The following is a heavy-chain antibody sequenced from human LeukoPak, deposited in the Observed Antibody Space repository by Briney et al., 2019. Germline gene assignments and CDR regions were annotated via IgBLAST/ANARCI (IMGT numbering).Heavy chain of an antibody. J-gene: IGHJ4*02. V-gene: IGHV4-39*07. D-gene: IGHD3-9*01. CDR2: IYYSGST. CDR1: GGSISSSSYY. Sequence: SETLSLTCTVSGGSISSSSYYWGWIRQPPGKGLEWIGSIYYSGSTYYNPSLKSRVTISVDTSKIQFSLKLSSVTAADTAVYYCARETYDILTGSDTTFDYWGQGTLVTVSS. CDR3: ARETYDILTGSDTTFDY.